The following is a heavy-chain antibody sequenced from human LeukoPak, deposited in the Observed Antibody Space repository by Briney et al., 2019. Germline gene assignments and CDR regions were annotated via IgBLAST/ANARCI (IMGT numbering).Heavy chain of an antibody. CDR2: ISGSGGST. Sequence: GGSLRLSCAASGFTFSSYAMSWVRQAPGKGLDWVSAISGSGGSTYYADSVKGRFAISRDNSKNTLYLQMNSLGAEDTAVYYCANDPRSYSSSWYPGRAPAGAFDIWGQGTMVTVSS. V-gene: IGHV3-23*01. D-gene: IGHD6-13*01. CDR3: ANDPRSYSSSWYPGRAPAGAFDI. CDR1: GFTFSSYA. J-gene: IGHJ3*02.